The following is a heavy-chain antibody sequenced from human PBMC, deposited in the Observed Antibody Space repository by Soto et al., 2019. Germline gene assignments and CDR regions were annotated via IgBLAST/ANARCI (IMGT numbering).Heavy chain of an antibody. Sequence: QVRLQEWGPGLVKPSQTLSLKCSVSGGSITTGGRYWSWIRQLPGKGLEWIGDIYYSGNTYYNASLKSRVTISLEAAKNQFSLKLSSVTAADTAVYYCAQALVFTGGDGFDICCQGRLVTVSS. CDR2: IYYSGNT. V-gene: IGHV4-31*02. CDR3: AQALVFTGGDGFDI. D-gene: IGHD1-1*01. CDR1: GGSITTGGRY. J-gene: IGHJ3*02.